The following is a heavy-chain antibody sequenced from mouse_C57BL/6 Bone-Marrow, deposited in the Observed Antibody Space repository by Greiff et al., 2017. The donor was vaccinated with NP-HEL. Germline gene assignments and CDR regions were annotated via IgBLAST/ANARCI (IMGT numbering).Heavy chain of an antibody. Sequence: VQLQQSGAELVRPGTSVKVSCKASGYAFTNYLIEWVKQRPGQGLEWIGVINPGSGGTNYNEKFKGKATLTADKSSSTAYMQLSSLTSEDSAVYFCARDDYDEVFFDYWGQGTTLTVSS. J-gene: IGHJ2*01. CDR3: ARDDYDEVFFDY. CDR2: INPGSGGT. V-gene: IGHV1-54*01. CDR1: GYAFTNYL. D-gene: IGHD2-4*01.